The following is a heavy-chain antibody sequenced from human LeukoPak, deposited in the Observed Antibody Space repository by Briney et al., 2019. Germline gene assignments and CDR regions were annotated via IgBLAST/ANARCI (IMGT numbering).Heavy chain of an antibody. Sequence: PSETLSLTCTVSGGSINDYYWSWIRQPPGKRLEWIGHIYYSGSTNYNPSLKSRVTISVDTSKNQFSLKLSSVTAADTAVYYCASRSSIWSGYQDTLYYFDSWGQGTLVTVSS. V-gene: IGHV4-59*01. CDR1: GGSINDYY. CDR3: ASRSSIWSGYQDTLYYFDS. D-gene: IGHD3-3*01. CDR2: IYYSGST. J-gene: IGHJ4*02.